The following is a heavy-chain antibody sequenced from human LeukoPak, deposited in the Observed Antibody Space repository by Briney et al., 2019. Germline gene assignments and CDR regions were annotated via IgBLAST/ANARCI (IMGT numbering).Heavy chain of an antibody. CDR2: ITSSGSAT. Sequence: GSLRLSCAASGFTFSNYYLIWIRQAPGKGLEWVSYITSSGSATYYADSVKGRFTISRDNAKNSLYLQMDSLGAEDTAVYYCARALNDAFDIWGQGTMVTVSS. V-gene: IGHV3-11*04. CDR1: GFTFSNYY. CDR3: ARALNDAFDI. J-gene: IGHJ3*02.